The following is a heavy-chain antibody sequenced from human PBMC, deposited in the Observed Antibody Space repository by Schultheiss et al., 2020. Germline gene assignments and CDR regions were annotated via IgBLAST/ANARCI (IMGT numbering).Heavy chain of an antibody. Sequence: GGFLRLSCAASGFTFSSYSMNWVRQAPGKGLEWVAVISYDGSNKYYADSVKGRFTISRDNSKNTLYLQMNSLRAEDTAVYYCAKVGGYDYGDYGGAYGDYWCQGTLVNGYS. CDR1: GFTFSSYS. D-gene: IGHD4-17*01. J-gene: IGHJ4*02. CDR3: AKVGGYDYGDYGGAYGDY. CDR2: ISYDGSNK. V-gene: IGHV3-30*18.